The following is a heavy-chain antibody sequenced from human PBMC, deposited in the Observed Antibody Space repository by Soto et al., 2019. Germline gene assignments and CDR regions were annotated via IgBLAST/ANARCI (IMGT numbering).Heavy chain of an antibody. CDR3: ARDPYCSSTSCYSSVPDP. Sequence: ASVKVSCKASGYPFTSYGISWVRQAPGQGLEWMGWISAYNGNTNYAQKLQGRVTMTTDTSTSTAYMELRSLRSDDTAVYYCARDPYCSSTSCYSSVPDPWGQGTLVTVSS. CDR2: ISAYNGNT. J-gene: IGHJ5*02. D-gene: IGHD2-2*01. V-gene: IGHV1-18*01. CDR1: GYPFTSYG.